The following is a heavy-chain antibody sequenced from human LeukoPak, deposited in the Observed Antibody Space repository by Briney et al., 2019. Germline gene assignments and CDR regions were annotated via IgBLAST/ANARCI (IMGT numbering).Heavy chain of an antibody. CDR3: ARGGDNYDILTQ. V-gene: IGHV1-2*02. CDR1: EYIFTDYY. Sequence: ASMKVSCKASEYIFTDYYIHWVRQAPGQGLEWMGWINPHSGGTNYAQNFQDRVTMTGDTSISTAYMELSRPISDDTAIYYCARGGDNYDILTQWGQGTLVTVSS. CDR2: INPHSGGT. D-gene: IGHD3-9*01. J-gene: IGHJ4*02.